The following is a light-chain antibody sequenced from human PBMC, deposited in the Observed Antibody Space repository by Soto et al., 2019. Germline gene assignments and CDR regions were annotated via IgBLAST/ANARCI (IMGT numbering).Light chain of an antibody. CDR1: ESISTY. V-gene: IGKV1-39*01. J-gene: IGKJ3*01. Sequence: DIQLTQSPSSLSASVGDRVTITCRASESISTYLNWFQQKPGKAPRLLIYAASSLHSGVPSRFSGSGSGTDFTLTISILQPQDFATYYCQETYSVPFFSFGPGTKVDIK. CDR3: QETYSVPFFS. CDR2: AAS.